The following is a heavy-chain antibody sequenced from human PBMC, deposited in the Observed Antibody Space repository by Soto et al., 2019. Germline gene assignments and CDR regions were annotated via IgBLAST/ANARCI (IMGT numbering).Heavy chain of an antibody. Sequence: PGGSLRLSCAASGFTFDDYTMHWVRQAPGKGLEWVSLISWGGGSTYYADSVKGRFTISRDNSKNSLYLQMNSLRTEDTALYYCAKDIVTMVRGGGLDYYYGMDVWGQGTTVTVSS. CDR2: ISWGGGST. CDR3: AKDIVTMVRGGGLDYYYGMDV. V-gene: IGHV3-43*01. CDR1: GFTFDDYT. D-gene: IGHD3-10*01. J-gene: IGHJ6*02.